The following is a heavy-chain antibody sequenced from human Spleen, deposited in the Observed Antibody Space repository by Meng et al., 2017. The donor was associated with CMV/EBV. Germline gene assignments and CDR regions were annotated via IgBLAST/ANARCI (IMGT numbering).Heavy chain of an antibody. CDR2: INFDGSTT. CDR3: ARGVDY. J-gene: IGHJ4*02. V-gene: IGHV3-74*01. CDR1: GFTFSHYW. D-gene: IGHD6-13*01. Sequence: GSLSMCFGVSGFTFSHYWMHWVRQAPGKGLVWVSHINFDGSTTYADSVKGRFTISRDNAKNTLYLQMNSLRAEDTAVYYCARGVDYWGQGTLVTVSS.